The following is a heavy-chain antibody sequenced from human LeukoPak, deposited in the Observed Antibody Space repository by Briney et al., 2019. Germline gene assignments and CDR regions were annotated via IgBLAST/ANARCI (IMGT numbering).Heavy chain of an antibody. J-gene: IGHJ4*02. CDR3: TTETEELAYCSGDCNRTRVTSDY. CDR2: IKSKTDGGTT. Sequence: GGSLRLSCAASGLTFSNAWMSWVRQAPGKGLEWVGCIKSKTDGGTTDYAAPVKGRFTISRDDSKNTLYLQMNSLKTEDTAVYYCTTETEELAYCSGDCNRTRVTSDYWGQGTLVTVSS. CDR1: GLTFSNAW. D-gene: IGHD2-21*02. V-gene: IGHV3-15*01.